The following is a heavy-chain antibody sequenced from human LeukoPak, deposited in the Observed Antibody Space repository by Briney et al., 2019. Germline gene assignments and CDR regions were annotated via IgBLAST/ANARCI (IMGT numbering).Heavy chain of an antibody. CDR1: GFTFSSYA. D-gene: IGHD6-13*01. CDR3: AKDLIRRAADYNWFDP. J-gene: IGHJ5*02. CDR2: ISGSGGST. Sequence: PGGSLRLSCAASGFTFSSYAMSWVRQAPGKGLEWVSAISGSGGSTYYADSVKGRFTISRDNSKNTLYLQMNSLRAEDTAVYYCAKDLIRRAADYNWFDPWGQGTLVTVSS. V-gene: IGHV3-23*01.